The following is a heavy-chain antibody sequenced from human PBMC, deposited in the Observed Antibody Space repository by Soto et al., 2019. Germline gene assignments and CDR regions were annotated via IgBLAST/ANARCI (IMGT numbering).Heavy chain of an antibody. J-gene: IGHJ6*02. V-gene: IGHV1-69*01. CDR2: IIPIVGTA. CDR1: GGTFSSYA. CDR3: ASPLYCTNGVCYNYYYYSGMDV. D-gene: IGHD2-8*01. Sequence: QVQLVQSGAEVKKPGSSVKVSCKASGGTFSSYAISWVRQAPGQGLEWMGGIIPIVGTANYAQKFQGRVTITAGEFTSTADMELSSLRSEDTAVYYCASPLYCTNGVCYNYYYYSGMDVWGQGTTVTVSS.